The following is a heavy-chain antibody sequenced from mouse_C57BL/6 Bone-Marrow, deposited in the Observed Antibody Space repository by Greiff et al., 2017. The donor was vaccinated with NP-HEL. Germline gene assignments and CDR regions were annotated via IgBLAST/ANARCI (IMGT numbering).Heavy chain of an antibody. Sequence: QVQLQQPGAELVKPGASVKLSCKASGYTFTSYWMQWVKQRPGQGLEWIGEIDPSDSYTNSNQKFKGKATLTVDTSSSTAYMQLSSLTSEDSAVYYCARDFDYWGQGTTLTVSS. CDR2: IDPSDSYT. CDR3: ARDFDY. CDR1: GYTFTSYW. V-gene: IGHV1-50*01. J-gene: IGHJ2*01.